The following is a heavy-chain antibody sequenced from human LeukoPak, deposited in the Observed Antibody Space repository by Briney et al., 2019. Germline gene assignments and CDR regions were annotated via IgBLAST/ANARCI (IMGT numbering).Heavy chain of an antibody. J-gene: IGHJ4*02. V-gene: IGHV3-23*01. CDR3: AKGTRFLEWLLYVGYYFDY. CDR2: ISGSGGST. CDR1: GFTFSDYY. Sequence: GGSLRLSCAASGFTFSDYYMSWIRQAPGKGLEWVSAISGSGGSTYYADSVKGRFTISRDNSKNTLYLQMNSLRAEDTAVYYCAKGTRFLEWLLYVGYYFDYWGQGTLVTVSS. D-gene: IGHD3-3*01.